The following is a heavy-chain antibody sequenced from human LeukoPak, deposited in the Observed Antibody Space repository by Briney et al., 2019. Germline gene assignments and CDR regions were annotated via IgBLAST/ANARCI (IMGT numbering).Heavy chain of an antibody. CDR3: ARDGGRQLWLPGAFDI. V-gene: IGHV4-59*01. J-gene: IGHJ3*02. CDR2: IYYSGST. CDR1: GGSIGSYY. Sequence: SSETLSLTCTVSGGSIGSYYWSWIRQPPGKGLEWIGYIYYSGSTNYNPSLKSRVTISVDTSKNQFSLKLSSVTAADTAVYYCARDGGRQLWLPGAFDIWGQGTMVTVSS. D-gene: IGHD5-18*01.